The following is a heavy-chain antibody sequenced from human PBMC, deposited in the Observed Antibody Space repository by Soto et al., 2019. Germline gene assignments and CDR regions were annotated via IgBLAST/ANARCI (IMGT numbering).Heavy chain of an antibody. CDR1: GGSISSGGYY. Sequence: SETLSLTCTVSGGSISSGGYYWSWIRQHPGKGLEWIGYIYYSGSTYYNPSLKSRVTISVDTSKNQFSLKLSSVTAADTAVYYCARDAMRLHPTLRFLEWGPREVKAHDAFDIWGQGTMVTVSS. D-gene: IGHD3-3*01. J-gene: IGHJ3*02. V-gene: IGHV4-31*03. CDR3: ARDAMRLHPTLRFLEWGPREVKAHDAFDI. CDR2: IYYSGST.